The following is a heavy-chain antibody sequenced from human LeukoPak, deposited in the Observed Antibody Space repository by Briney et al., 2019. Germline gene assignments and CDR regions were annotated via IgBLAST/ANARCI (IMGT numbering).Heavy chain of an antibody. D-gene: IGHD2-2*01. V-gene: IGHV1-46*02. CDR2: VNPSGGST. CDR1: GYTFNSHY. CDR3: ARGVSRYQLRASRAFDI. J-gene: IGHJ3*02. Sequence: GASVKVSCKAAGYTFNSHYIRWVRQAPGQGLEWMGIVNPSGGSTRFSQKFQGRVTMTRNTSISTAYMELSSLRSEDTAVYYCARGVSRYQLRASRAFDIWGQGTMVTVSS.